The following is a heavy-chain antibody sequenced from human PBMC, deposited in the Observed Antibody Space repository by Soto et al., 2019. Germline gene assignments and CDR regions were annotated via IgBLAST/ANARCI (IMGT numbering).Heavy chain of an antibody. V-gene: IGHV3-23*01. CDR2: TSGSGGST. D-gene: IGHD3-22*01. CDR1: GFTFSSYA. CDR3: ASDSSGYYSYFDY. Sequence: GGSLRLSCAAPGFTFSSYAMSWVSQAPGKGLEWVSATSGSGGSTYYADSVKGRFTISRDNSKNTLYLQMNSLRAEDTAVYYCASDSSGYYSYFDYWGQGTLVTVSS. J-gene: IGHJ4*02.